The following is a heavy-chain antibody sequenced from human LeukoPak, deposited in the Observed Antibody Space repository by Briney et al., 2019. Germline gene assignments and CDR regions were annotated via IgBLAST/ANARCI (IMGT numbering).Heavy chain of an antibody. Sequence: SETLSLTCAVYGGSFSGYYWSWIRQPPGKGLEWIGEINHSGSTNYNPSLKSRVTISVDTSKNQFSLKLSSVTAADTAVYYCARAPYWEAFDIWGQGTMVTVSS. CDR1: GGSFSGYY. CDR3: ARAPYWEAFDI. D-gene: IGHD1-26*01. J-gene: IGHJ3*02. V-gene: IGHV4-34*01. CDR2: INHSGST.